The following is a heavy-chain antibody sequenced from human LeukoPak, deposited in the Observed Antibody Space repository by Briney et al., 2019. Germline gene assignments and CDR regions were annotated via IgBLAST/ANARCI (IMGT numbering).Heavy chain of an antibody. CDR3: ARGSDYDFWSGPPFDY. V-gene: IGHV1-3*01. CDR2: INAGNGNT. Sequence: ASVKVSCKASGYTFTSYAMHWVRQAPGQRLEWMGWINAGNGNTKYSQKFQGRVTITRDTSASTAYMELSSLRSEDTAVYYCARGSDYDFWSGPPFDYWGQGTLVTVSS. D-gene: IGHD3-3*01. CDR1: GYTFTSYA. J-gene: IGHJ4*02.